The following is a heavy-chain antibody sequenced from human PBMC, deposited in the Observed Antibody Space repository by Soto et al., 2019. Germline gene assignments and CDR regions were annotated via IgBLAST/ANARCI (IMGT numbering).Heavy chain of an antibody. D-gene: IGHD6-13*01. CDR3: ASPADGYSSSWRYDAFDI. CDR2: IIPILGIA. CDR1: GGTFSSYT. V-gene: IGHV1-69*02. J-gene: IGHJ3*02. Sequence: SVKVSCKASGGTFSSYTISWVRQAPGQGLEWMGRIIPILGIANYAQKFQGRVTITADKSTSTAYMELSSLRSEDTAVYYCASPADGYSSSWRYDAFDIWGRGTMVTVSS.